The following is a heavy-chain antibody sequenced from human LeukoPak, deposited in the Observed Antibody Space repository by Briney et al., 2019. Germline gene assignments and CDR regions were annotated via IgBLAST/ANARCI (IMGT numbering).Heavy chain of an antibody. J-gene: IGHJ5*02. CDR2: ISSSGSTI. D-gene: IGHD3-9*01. CDR3: ARDRAYYDILTGYYRDWFDP. CDR1: GFTFSDYY. V-gene: IGHV3-11*01. Sequence: GGSLRLSCAASGFTFSDYYMSWIRQAPGKGLEWVSYISSSGSTIYYADSVKGRFTISRDNAKNSLYLQMNSLRAEDTAVYYCARDRAYYDILTGYYRDWFDPWGQGTLVTVSP.